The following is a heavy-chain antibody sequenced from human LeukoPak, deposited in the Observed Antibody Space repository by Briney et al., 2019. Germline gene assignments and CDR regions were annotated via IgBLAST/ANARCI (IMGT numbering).Heavy chain of an antibody. V-gene: IGHV3-21*01. CDR3: AREGSRTVYYYYYYMDV. CDR2: ISSSSSYI. CDR1: GFTFSSYS. Sequence: PGGSLRLSCAASGFTFSSYSMNWVRQAPGKGLEWVSSISSSSSYIYYADSVKGRFTISRDNAKNSLYLQMNSLRAEDTAVYYCAREGSRTVYYYYYYMDVWGKGTTVTVSS. D-gene: IGHD4-11*01. J-gene: IGHJ6*03.